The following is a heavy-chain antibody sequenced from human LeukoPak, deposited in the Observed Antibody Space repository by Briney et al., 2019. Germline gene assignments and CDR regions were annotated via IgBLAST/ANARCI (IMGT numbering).Heavy chain of an antibody. CDR3: ARDASSVGRDSSGWKRQLDY. V-gene: IGHV1-2*02. Sequence: GASVKVSCKASGYTFTSYGISWVRQAPGQGLEWMGWINPKSGGTNYAQKFQGRVTMTRDTSISTAYMELSRLRSDDTAVYYCARDASSVGRDSSGWKRQLDYWGQGTPVTVSS. CDR1: GYTFTSYG. D-gene: IGHD6-19*01. CDR2: INPKSGGT. J-gene: IGHJ4*02.